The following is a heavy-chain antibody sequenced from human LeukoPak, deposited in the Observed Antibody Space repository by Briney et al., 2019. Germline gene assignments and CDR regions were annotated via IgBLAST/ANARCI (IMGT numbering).Heavy chain of an antibody. CDR1: GGSIRSYY. CDR3: ARGEIAAAFDY. D-gene: IGHD6-13*01. CDR2: IYYSGST. V-gene: IGHV4-59*01. Sequence: SETLSLTCTVSGGSIRSYYWSWMRQPPGKGLEWIGYIYYSGSTNYNPSLKGRVTISVDTSKNQFSLKLSSVTAADTAVYYCARGEIAAAFDYWGQGTLVTVSS. J-gene: IGHJ4*02.